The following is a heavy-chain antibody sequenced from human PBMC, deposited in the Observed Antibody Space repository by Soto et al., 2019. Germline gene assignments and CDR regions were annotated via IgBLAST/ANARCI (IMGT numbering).Heavy chain of an antibody. D-gene: IGHD3-3*01. CDR1: CYTFTSYG. CDR2: ISAYNGNT. J-gene: IGHJ6*02. CDR3: ARRHYDFWSGPLADGYGMDV. Sequence: ASVKVSCKSSCYTFTSYGISLLRHAPGQWLECMGWISAYNGNTNYAQKLQGRVTMTTDTSTSTAYMELRSLRSDDTAVYYCARRHYDFWSGPLADGYGMDVWGQGTTVTVSS. V-gene: IGHV1-18*01.